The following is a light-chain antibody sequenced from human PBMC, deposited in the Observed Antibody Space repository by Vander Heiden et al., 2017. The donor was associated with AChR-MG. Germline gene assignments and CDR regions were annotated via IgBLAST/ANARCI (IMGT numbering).Light chain of an antibody. CDR1: SSNIGAGYD. CDR2: GNT. CDR3: QSYDSSLSAVV. V-gene: IGLV1-40*01. J-gene: IGLJ2*01. Sequence: QSVLTQPPSVSGAPGQRVTISCTGSSSNIGAGYDVHWYQQFPGTAPKLLIYGNTNRPSGVPDRFSVSTSGTSASLAITGIQAEDEADYYCQSYDSSLSAVVFGGGTKLSVL.